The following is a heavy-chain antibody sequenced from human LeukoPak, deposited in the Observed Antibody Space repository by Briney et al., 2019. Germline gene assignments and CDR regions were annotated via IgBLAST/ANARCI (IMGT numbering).Heavy chain of an antibody. J-gene: IGHJ4*02. CDR2: INVDGSI. Sequence: SETLSLTCAVDGGSLSGYFWSWIRQPPGPGLDWIGEINVDGSINYNPSLKSRVTISADTSKSQFSLELTSVVAADTAVFYCARARSTVTTYFDSWGQGTLVIVSS. CDR1: GGSLSGYF. V-gene: IGHV4-34*01. CDR3: ARARSTVTTYFDS. D-gene: IGHD4-17*01.